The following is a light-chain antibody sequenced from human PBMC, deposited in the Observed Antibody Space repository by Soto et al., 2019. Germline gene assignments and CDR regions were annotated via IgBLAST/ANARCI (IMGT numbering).Light chain of an antibody. Sequence: EIVLTQSPGTLSLSPGNGATLSCRASQSASSGYLAWYQQKPGQAPRLLIYGASRRATGIPDRFSGSGSGTDFTLSISRLEPEDFAVYWCQHYGNSPTFGQGTKVQIK. J-gene: IGKJ1*01. CDR1: QSASSGY. CDR2: GAS. V-gene: IGKV3-20*01. CDR3: QHYGNSPT.